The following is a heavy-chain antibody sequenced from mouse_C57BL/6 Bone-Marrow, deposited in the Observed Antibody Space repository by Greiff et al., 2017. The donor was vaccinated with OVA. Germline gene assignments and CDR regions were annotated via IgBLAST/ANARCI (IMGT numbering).Heavy chain of an antibody. CDR1: EYEFPSHD. Sequence: EVKLMESGGGLVQPGESLKLSCESNEYEFPSHDMSWVRKTPEKRLELVAAINSDGGSTYYPDPMERRFIISRDNTKKTLYLQISSLKSEDTALYYCARHPYYSNLEAMDYWGQGTSVTVSS. J-gene: IGHJ4*01. CDR3: ARHPYYSNLEAMDY. CDR2: INSDGGST. D-gene: IGHD2-5*01. V-gene: IGHV5-2*01.